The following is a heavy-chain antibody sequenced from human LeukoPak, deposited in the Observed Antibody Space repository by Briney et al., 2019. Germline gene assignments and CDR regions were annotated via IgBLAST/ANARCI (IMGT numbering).Heavy chain of an antibody. Sequence: NLGESLKISCKGSGYSFTSYWIGWVRQMPGKGLEWMGIIYPGDSDTRYSPSLQGQVTISADKSISTAYLQWSSLKASDTAMYYCARPEWIQGAFDIWGQGTMVTVSS. D-gene: IGHD5-18*01. CDR1: GYSFTSYW. J-gene: IGHJ3*02. CDR2: IYPGDSDT. CDR3: ARPEWIQGAFDI. V-gene: IGHV5-51*01.